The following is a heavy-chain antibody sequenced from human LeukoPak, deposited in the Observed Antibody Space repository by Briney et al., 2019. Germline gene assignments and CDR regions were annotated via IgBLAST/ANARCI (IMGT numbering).Heavy chain of an antibody. CDR1: GFTFSSYW. Sequence: GGSPRLSCAASGFTFSSYWMTWVRQAPGKGLEWVANIKQDGSEKYYVDSVKGRFTISRDNAKNSLHLQMNSLRAEDTAVYYCARVVAAVHIDYWGQGTLVTVSS. CDR3: ARVVAAVHIDY. V-gene: IGHV3-7*05. J-gene: IGHJ4*02. D-gene: IGHD6-13*01. CDR2: IKQDGSEK.